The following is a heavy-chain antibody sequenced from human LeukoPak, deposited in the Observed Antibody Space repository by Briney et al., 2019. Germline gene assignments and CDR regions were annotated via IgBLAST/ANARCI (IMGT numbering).Heavy chain of an antibody. D-gene: IGHD3-10*01. CDR3: ARGQANRLLWVGELLSNINPFDY. Sequence: ASVKVSCKASGGTFSSYAISWVRQAPGQGLEWMGWINPNSGGTNYAQKLQGRVTMTTDTSTSTAYMELRSLRSDDTAVYYCARGQANRLLWVGELLSNINPFDYWGQGTLVTVSS. V-gene: IGHV1-18*01. CDR2: INPNSGGT. J-gene: IGHJ4*02. CDR1: GGTFSSYA.